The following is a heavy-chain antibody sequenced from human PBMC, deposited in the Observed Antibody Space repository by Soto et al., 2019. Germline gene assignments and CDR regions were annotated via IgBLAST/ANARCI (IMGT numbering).Heavy chain of an antibody. V-gene: IGHV1-18*01. CDR1: GYTFTSYC. D-gene: IGHD6-19*01. CDR2: ISAHNGDT. Sequence: GASVKVSCKASGYTFTSYCISWVRQAPGQGLEWMGWISAHNGDTNFAQKLQGRVSMTTDTSTNTAYMELRSLTSDDTAVYYCAKSLSPSIAVAGVDYWGQGTLVTVSS. CDR3: AKSLSPSIAVAGVDY. J-gene: IGHJ4*02.